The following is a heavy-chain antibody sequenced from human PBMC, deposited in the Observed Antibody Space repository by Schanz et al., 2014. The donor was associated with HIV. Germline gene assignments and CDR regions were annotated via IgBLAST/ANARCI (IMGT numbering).Heavy chain of an antibody. D-gene: IGHD6-19*01. CDR1: GFTFRSYG. V-gene: IGHV3-33*01. J-gene: IGHJ6*02. CDR3: ARVAVAVDGADHGMDV. Sequence: VQLVETGGRLIQPGGSLRLSCAASGFTFRSYGMHWVRQVPGKGLEWVAVIWFDGSNKYYGDSVRGRFAISRDTSKNTVYLQMDSLRLEDTAVYYCARVAVAVDGADHGMDVWGQGIMVTVSS. CDR2: IWFDGSNK.